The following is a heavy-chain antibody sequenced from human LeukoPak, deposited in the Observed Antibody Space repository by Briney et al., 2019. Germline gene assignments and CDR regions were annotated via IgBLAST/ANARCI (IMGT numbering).Heavy chain of an antibody. Sequence: SETLSLTCAVSGYSISSGYYWGWIRQPPGKGLEWIGSIYHSGSTCYNPSLKSRVTISVDTSKNQFSLKLSSVTAADTAVYYCARRSFLDYWGQGTLVTVSS. CDR3: ARRSFLDY. J-gene: IGHJ4*02. D-gene: IGHD2/OR15-2a*01. CDR2: IYHSGST. CDR1: GYSISSGYY. V-gene: IGHV4-38-2*01.